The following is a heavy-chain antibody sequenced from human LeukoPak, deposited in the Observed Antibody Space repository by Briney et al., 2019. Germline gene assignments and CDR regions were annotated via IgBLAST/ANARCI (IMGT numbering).Heavy chain of an antibody. CDR2: IYYSGST. CDR3: ARPLYCSGGSCVSWFDP. V-gene: IGHV4-39*01. Sequence: SETLSLTCTVSGGSISSSSYYWGWIRQPPGKGLEWIGSIYYSGSTYYNPSLKSRVTISVDTSKNQFSLKLSSVTAADTAVYYCARPLYCSGGSCVSWFDPWGQGALVTVSS. J-gene: IGHJ5*02. D-gene: IGHD2-15*01. CDR1: GGSISSSSYY.